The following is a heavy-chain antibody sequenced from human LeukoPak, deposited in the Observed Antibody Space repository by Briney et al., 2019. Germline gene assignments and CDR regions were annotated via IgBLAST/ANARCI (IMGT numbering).Heavy chain of an antibody. J-gene: IGHJ5*02. CDR1: GFTFSDYY. D-gene: IGHD2-15*01. V-gene: IGHV3-11*04. CDR2: ISSSGSTI. Sequence: GSLRLSCAASGFTFSDYYMSWIRQAPGKGLEWVSYISSSGSTIYYADSVKGRFTISRDNAENSVYLQMNSLRAEDTAVYSCARGADGVSSNSRGWFDPWGQGTLVTVSS. CDR3: ARGADGVSSNSRGWFDP.